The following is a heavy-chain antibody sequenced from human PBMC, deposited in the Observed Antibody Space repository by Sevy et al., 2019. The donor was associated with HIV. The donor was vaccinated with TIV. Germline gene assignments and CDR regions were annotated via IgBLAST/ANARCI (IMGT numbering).Heavy chain of an antibody. CDR3: ATFKKRPHVWLPGGLDV. Sequence: GGSLRLSCVASGFIVNNYWMTWVRQAPGKGLEWVANIKDDGSEKYYVGSVKGRFTTSRDDAENSLFLQMNRLRVEDTAVYFCATFKKRPHVWLPGGLDVWGQGTTVTVSS. D-gene: IGHD3-16*01. V-gene: IGHV3-7*01. CDR1: GFIVNNYW. CDR2: IKDDGSEK. J-gene: IGHJ6*02.